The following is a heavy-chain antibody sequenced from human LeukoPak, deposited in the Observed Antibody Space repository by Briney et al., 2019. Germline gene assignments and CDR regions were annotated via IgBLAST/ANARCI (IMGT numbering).Heavy chain of an antibody. CDR3: TTEYYYDSSGYYYFDY. CDR1: GFTFSNAW. Sequence: GGSLRLSCAASGFTFSNAWMSWVRQAPWKGLEWVGRIKSKTDGGTTDYAEPVKGRFTISRDDSKNTLYLQMNSLKTEDTAVYYCTTEYYYDSSGYYYFDYWGQGTLVTVSS. D-gene: IGHD3-22*01. J-gene: IGHJ4*02. CDR2: IKSKTDGGTT. V-gene: IGHV3-15*01.